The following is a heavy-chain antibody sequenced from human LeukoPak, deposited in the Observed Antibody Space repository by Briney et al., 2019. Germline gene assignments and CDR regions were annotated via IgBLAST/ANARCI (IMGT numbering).Heavy chain of an antibody. CDR2: INHSGST. J-gene: IGHJ4*02. CDR1: VGSISSYY. D-gene: IGHD3-22*01. CDR3: ARGALGSIVVVTDYFDS. Sequence: SETLSLTCTVSVGSISSYYWSWIRQPPGKGLEWIGEINHSGSTNYNTSVKSRVTISVDPSTTQFSLKMSSVTAADTAVYYCARGALGSIVVVTDYFDSWGQGTLVTVSS. V-gene: IGHV4-34*01.